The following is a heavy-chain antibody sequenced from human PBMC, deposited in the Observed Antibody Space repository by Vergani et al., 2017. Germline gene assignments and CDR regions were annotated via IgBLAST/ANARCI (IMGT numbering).Heavy chain of an antibody. CDR3: ARDGGYCSRTSCYGNWFDP. D-gene: IGHD2-2*01. J-gene: IGHJ5*02. CDR2: ISAYNGNT. V-gene: IGHV1-18*01. CDR1: GYTFTSYG. Sequence: QVQLVQSGAEVKKPGASVKVSCKASGYTFTSYGISWVRQAPGQGLEWMGWISAYNGNTNYAQKRQGRVTMTTDTSTSTAYMELRSLRSDDTAVYYCARDGGYCSRTSCYGNWFDPWGQGTLVTVSS.